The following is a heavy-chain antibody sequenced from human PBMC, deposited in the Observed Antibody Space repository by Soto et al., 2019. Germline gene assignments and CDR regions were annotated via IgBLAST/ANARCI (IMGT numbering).Heavy chain of an antibody. D-gene: IGHD3-22*01. V-gene: IGHV6-1*01. J-gene: IGHJ4*02. Sequence: PSQTLSLTCAISGDSVSSNSAAWNWIRQSPSRGLEWLGRTYYRSRWYDDYAESVRGRIAVNPDTSKNQFSLQLNSVTPEDTAVYFCARANDPSGNYIRYFDYWGQGTLVTVSS. CDR2: TYYRSRWYD. CDR1: GDSVSSNSAA. CDR3: ARANDPSGNYIRYFDY.